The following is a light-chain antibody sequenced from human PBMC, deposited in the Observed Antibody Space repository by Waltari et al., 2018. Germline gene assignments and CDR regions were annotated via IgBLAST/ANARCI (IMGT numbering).Light chain of an antibody. CDR3: LYYDRSLP. J-gene: IGKJ3*01. Sequence: EIVLTQSPGTLSLSPGERATLSCRASQSVISTYLSWYQHKPGQTPRLHIYAASSRATGIPDRFSGSGSGTDFTLTISRLEPEDFALYYCLYYDRSLPLGPGTTVDVK. CDR2: AAS. V-gene: IGKV3-20*01. CDR1: QSVISTY.